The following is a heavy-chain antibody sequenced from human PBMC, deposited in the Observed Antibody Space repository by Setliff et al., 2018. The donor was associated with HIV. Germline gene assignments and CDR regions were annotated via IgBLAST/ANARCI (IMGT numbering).Heavy chain of an antibody. D-gene: IGHD6-13*01. CDR2: ISWDGGSS. CDR3: AARGYSSTWNY. CDR1: GFNFNDYS. Sequence: PGGSLRLSCAASGFNFNDYSMHWVRQTPGKTLEWVSFISWDGGSSDYADSVKGRFTISRDNSKSSLFLQMDSLRAEDTAFYYCAARGYSSTWNYWGQGTLVTVSS. V-gene: IGHV3-43D*03. J-gene: IGHJ4*02.